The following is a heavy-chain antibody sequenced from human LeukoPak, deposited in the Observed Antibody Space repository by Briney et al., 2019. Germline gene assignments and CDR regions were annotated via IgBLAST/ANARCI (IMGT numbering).Heavy chain of an antibody. CDR3: ARDFTGGNYFNDY. CDR2: IIPIFNTT. D-gene: IGHD1-26*01. CDR1: GDTFSNYA. J-gene: IGHJ4*02. V-gene: IGHV1-18*01. Sequence: RASVKVSCKASGDTFSNYAITWVRQAPGQGLEWMGDIIPIFNTTNYAQNLQGRVTMTTDTSTSTAYMELRSLRSDDTAVYYCARDFTGGNYFNDYWGQGTLVTVSS.